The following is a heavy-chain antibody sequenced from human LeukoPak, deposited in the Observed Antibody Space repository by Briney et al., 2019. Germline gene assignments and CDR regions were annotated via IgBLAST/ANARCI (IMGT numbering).Heavy chain of an antibody. D-gene: IGHD2-15*01. Sequence: ASVKVSCKASGYTFTSYSISWVRQAPGQGLEWMGWISAYNGNTNYAQKLQGRVTMTTDTSTSTAYMELRSLRSDDTAVYYCARVVVVVVAATRQLDVWGQGTTVTVSS. CDR2: ISAYNGNT. CDR3: ARVVVVVVAATRQLDV. J-gene: IGHJ6*02. CDR1: GYTFTSYS. V-gene: IGHV1-18*01.